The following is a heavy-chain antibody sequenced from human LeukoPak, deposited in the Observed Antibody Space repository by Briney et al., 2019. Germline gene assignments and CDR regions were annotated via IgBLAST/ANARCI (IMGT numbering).Heavy chain of an antibody. CDR3: SRDFIAARPDY. J-gene: IGHJ4*02. CDR2: NSAYKGNT. CDR1: GYTFTSYG. D-gene: IGHD6-6*01. Sequence: ATVKVSCKASGYTFTSYGISWVRQAPGQGLEWMGWNSAYKGNTNYAQKLQGRVTMTTETSTSTAYMELRSLRSDDTAVYYCSRDFIAARPDYWGQGTLVTVSS. V-gene: IGHV1-18*01.